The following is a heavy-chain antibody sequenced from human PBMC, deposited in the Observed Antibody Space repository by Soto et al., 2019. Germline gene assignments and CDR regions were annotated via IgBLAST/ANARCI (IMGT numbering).Heavy chain of an antibody. CDR1: GFPFSDYY. J-gene: IGHJ5*02. V-gene: IGHV3-11*01. CDR2: ISSSGSTV. D-gene: IGHD5-12*01. CDR3: ARYQIYNNWFDP. Sequence: QVQLVESGGGLVKPGGSLRLSCAASGFPFSDYYMSWIRQAPGKGLEWISYISSSGSTVYYADSVKGRFTISRDNAKNSLFLQMNSLRAEDPAVYYCARYQIYNNWFDPWGQGTLVTVSS.